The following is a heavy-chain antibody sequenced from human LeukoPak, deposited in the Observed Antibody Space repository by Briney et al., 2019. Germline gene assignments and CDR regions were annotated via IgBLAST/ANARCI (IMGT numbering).Heavy chain of an antibody. J-gene: IGHJ3*01. CDR2: MSPHNGHT. CDR3: ARRTPRCGGTCYDAFDV. V-gene: IGHV1-8*01. D-gene: IGHD2-21*01. Sequence: ASVKVSCKASGYTFIDYDINWVRQAPGQGLEWMGLMSPHNGHTEYAQNFQGRVTMTRDTSTGTAYMELRSLRSEDTAVYYCARRTPRCGGTCYDAFDVWGQGTMVTASS. CDR1: GYTFIDYD.